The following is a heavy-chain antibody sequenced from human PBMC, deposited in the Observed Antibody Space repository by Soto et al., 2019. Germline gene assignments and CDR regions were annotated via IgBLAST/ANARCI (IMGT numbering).Heavy chain of an antibody. CDR2: ISYDGSNK. J-gene: IGHJ4*02. D-gene: IGHD3-10*01. CDR1: GFTFSSYA. V-gene: IGHV3-30-3*01. CDR3: ARDASGQGYFDY. Sequence: GGSLRLSCAAPGFTFSSYAMHWVRQAPGKGLEWVAVISYDGSNKYYADSVKGRFTISRDNSKNTLYPQMNSLRAEDTAVYYCARDASGQGYFDYWGQGTLVTVSS.